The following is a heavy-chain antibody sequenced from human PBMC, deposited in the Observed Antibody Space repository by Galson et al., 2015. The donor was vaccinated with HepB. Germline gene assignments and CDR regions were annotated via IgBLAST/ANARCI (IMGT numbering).Heavy chain of an antibody. D-gene: IGHD2-2*01. CDR2: IIPILGIA. V-gene: IGHV1-69*04. J-gene: IGHJ5*02. CDR3: ASGGEYCSSTSCNSIYNWFDP. CDR1: GGTFSSYA. Sequence: SVKVSCKASGGTFSSYAISWVRQAPGQGLEWMGRIIPILGIANYAQKFQGRVTITADKSTSTAYMELSSLRSEDTAVYYCASGGEYCSSTSCNSIYNWFDPWGQGTLVTVSS.